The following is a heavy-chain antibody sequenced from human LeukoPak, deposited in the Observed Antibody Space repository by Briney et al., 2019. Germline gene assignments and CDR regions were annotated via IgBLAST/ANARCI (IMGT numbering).Heavy chain of an antibody. CDR2: ISSSGSTV. CDR3: AREPQSYNWKGRSRAFDI. D-gene: IGHD1-20*01. Sequence: GGSLRLSCAASGFTFSDYYMSWIRQAPGKGLEWVSYISSSGSTVYYADSVKGRFTISRDNAKNSLYLQMNSLRAEDTAVYYCAREPQSYNWKGRSRAFDIWGQGTMVTVSS. CDR1: GFTFSDYY. J-gene: IGHJ3*02. V-gene: IGHV3-11*04.